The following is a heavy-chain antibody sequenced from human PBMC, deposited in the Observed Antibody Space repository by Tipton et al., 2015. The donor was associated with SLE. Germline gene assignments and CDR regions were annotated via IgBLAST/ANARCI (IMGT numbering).Heavy chain of an antibody. Sequence: TLSLTCTVSGYSISSGFYWAWIRQPPGKGLEWIGYIYYSGSTNYNPSLKSRVTISVDTSKNQFSLKLSSVTAADTAVYYCARLPSIHSGGYYYGMDVWGQGTTVTVSS. CDR3: ARLPSIHSGGYYYGMDV. CDR2: IYYSGST. D-gene: IGHD3-22*01. V-gene: IGHV4-38-2*02. CDR1: GYSISSGFY. J-gene: IGHJ6*02.